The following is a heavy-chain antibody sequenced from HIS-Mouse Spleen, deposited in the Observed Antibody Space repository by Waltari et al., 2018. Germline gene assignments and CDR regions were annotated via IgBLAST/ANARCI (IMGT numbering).Heavy chain of an antibody. J-gene: IGHJ4*02. Sequence: QVQLVQSGAEVKKPGASVKVSCKASGYTFTGYYMHWVRQAPGQGLEWMGWITPNSGGTNYAQKFQGRVTMTRATSISTAYMELSRLRSDDTAVYYCARVYSSSWRGFDYWGQGTLVTVSS. CDR1: GYTFTGYY. D-gene: IGHD6-6*01. CDR3: ARVYSSSWRGFDY. V-gene: IGHV1-2*02. CDR2: ITPNSGGT.